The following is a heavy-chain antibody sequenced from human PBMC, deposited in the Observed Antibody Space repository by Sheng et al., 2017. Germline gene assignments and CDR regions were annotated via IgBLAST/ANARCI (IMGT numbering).Heavy chain of an antibody. J-gene: IGHJ6*03. CDR3: ARVSSDSIYYLDV. CDR2: SSLFILPP. CDR1: GGTFGTSS. V-gene: IGHV1-69*14. Sequence: QFHLLQSGAEVRKPGSSVKVSCRASGGTFGTSSIAWVRQAPGQGFGVDGEGSSLFILPPKIDQRFKDRLTLTADRSTNTVFLELRSLRSDDTALYFCARVSSDSIYYLDVWGTGSMVTVSS. D-gene: IGHD3-22*01.